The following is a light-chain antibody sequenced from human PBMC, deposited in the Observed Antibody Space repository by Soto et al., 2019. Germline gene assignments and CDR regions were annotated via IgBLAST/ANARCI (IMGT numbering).Light chain of an antibody. CDR2: DAS. CDR1: QSVSSN. CDR3: QQYNNWPPIT. V-gene: IGKV3-15*01. J-gene: IGKJ5*01. Sequence: EKVMTQSPATLYVSPGERATLSCRASQSVSSNLAWYQQKPGQAPRFLIYDASTRATGIPARFSGSGSGTEFTLTISSLQSEDFAVYYGQQYNNWPPITFGQGTRLEIK.